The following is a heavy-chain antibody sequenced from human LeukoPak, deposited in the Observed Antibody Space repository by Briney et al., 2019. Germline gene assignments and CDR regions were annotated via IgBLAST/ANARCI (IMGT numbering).Heavy chain of an antibody. CDR2: ISYDGSNK. J-gene: IGHJ4*02. CDR3: ARWSEDSSGYYTTRLDYFDY. CDR1: GFTFSSYG. Sequence: GGSLRLSCAASGFTFSSYGMHWVRQAPGKGLEWVAVISYDGSNKYYADSVKGRFTISRDNSKNTLYLQMNSLRAEDTAVYYCARWSEDSSGYYTTRLDYFDYWGQGTLVTVSS. D-gene: IGHD3-22*01. V-gene: IGHV3-30*19.